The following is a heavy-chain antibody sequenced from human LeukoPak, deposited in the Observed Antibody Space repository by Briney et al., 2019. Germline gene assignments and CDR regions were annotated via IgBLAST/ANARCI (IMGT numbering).Heavy chain of an antibody. CDR1: GFTFSSYG. V-gene: IGHV3-30*18. CDR3: AKRVTGTTNYFDY. Sequence: GGSLRLSCAASGFTFSSYGMHWVRQAPGKGLEWVAVISYDGSNKYYADSVKGRFTISRDNSKNTLYLQMNSLRAEDTAVYYCAKRVTGTTNYFDYWGQGTLVTVSS. CDR2: ISYDGSNK. J-gene: IGHJ4*02. D-gene: IGHD1-7*01.